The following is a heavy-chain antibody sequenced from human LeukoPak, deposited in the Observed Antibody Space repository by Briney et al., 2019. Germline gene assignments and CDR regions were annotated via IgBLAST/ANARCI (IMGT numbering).Heavy chain of an antibody. CDR3: ARRDDSSGDYAYYFYY. V-gene: IGHV1-18*01. CDR2: ISAYNGNT. Sequence: ASVKVSCKDSGYTFTSYGTSWVRQAPGQGLEWMGWISAYNGNTNYAQKLQGRVTMTTDTSTSTAYMELRSLRSDDTAVYYCARRDDSSGDYAYYFYYWGQGTLVTVSS. CDR1: GYTFTSYG. J-gene: IGHJ4*02. D-gene: IGHD3-22*01.